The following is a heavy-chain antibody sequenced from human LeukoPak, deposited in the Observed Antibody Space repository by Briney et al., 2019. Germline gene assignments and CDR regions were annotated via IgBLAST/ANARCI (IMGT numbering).Heavy chain of an antibody. D-gene: IGHD6-13*01. CDR3: AKSIRPIDSNSWYLHFDY. CDR2: ISGRDGST. J-gene: IGHJ4*02. CDR1: GFTFNTYA. V-gene: IGHV3-23*01. Sequence: GGSLRLSCAASGFTFNTYAMNWVRQAPGKGLEWVSGISGRDGSTYYADSVKGRFTISRDNSKNTLYLQMNSLRAEDTAIYYCAKSIRPIDSNSWYLHFDYRGQGTLVTVSS.